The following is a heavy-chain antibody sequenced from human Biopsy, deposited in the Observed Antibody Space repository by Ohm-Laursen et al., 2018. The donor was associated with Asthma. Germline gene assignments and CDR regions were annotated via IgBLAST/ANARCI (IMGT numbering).Heavy chain of an antibody. CDR2: IYYIGST. D-gene: IGHD3-16*01. Sequence: TLSLTCIVSGGSISSGAYYWSWVRQPPGKGLEWIGYIYYIGSTYYNPPLKSRVAISLDTSKNQFSLKLSSVTAADTAVYFCARRGGVRRYFDYWGQGTLVTVSS. CDR1: GGSISSGAYY. CDR3: ARRGGVRRYFDY. J-gene: IGHJ4*02. V-gene: IGHV4-30-4*01.